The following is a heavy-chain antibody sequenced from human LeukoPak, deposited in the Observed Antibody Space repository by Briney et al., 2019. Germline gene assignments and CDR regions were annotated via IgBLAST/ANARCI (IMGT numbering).Heavy chain of an antibody. CDR3: ARSADYGDSYFDY. J-gene: IGHJ4*02. V-gene: IGHV3-30-3*01. Sequence: GGSLRLSCAASGFTFSSYAMHWVRQAPGKGLEWVAVISYDGSNKYYADSVKGRFTISRDNSKNTLYLQMSSLRAEDTAVYYCARSADYGDSYFDYWGQGTLVTVSS. CDR2: ISYDGSNK. D-gene: IGHD4-17*01. CDR1: GFTFSSYA.